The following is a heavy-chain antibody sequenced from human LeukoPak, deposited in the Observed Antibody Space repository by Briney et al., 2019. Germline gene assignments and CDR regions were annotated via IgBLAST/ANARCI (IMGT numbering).Heavy chain of an antibody. CDR3: ARDPGATIDFDY. Sequence: GRSLRLSCAASGFTFSSYWMHWVRQAPGKGLVWVSRINSDGSSTSYADSVKGRFTISRDNAKNTLYLQMNSLRAEDTAVYYCARDPGATIDFDYWGQGTLVTVSS. V-gene: IGHV3-74*01. J-gene: IGHJ4*02. CDR1: GFTFSSYW. D-gene: IGHD1-26*01. CDR2: INSDGSST.